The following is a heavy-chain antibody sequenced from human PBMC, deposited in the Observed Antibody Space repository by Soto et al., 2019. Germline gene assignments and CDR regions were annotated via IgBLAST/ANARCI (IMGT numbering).Heavy chain of an antibody. CDR2: ITSSSSYI. D-gene: IGHD3-22*01. CDR1: GFTFSLYS. V-gene: IGHV3-21*01. J-gene: IGHJ4*02. CDR3: VRARSTDSRPDY. Sequence: GGSLRLSCAASGFTFSLYSMIWVRQAPGKGLEWVASITSSSSYIYYEDSLKGRFTISRDNAKNSLFLQLDSLRAEDTAVYFCVRARSTDSRPDYWGQGTLVTVST.